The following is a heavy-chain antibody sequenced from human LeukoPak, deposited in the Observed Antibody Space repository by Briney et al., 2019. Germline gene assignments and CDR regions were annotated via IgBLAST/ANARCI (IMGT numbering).Heavy chain of an antibody. CDR2: ISYDGSDK. CDR3: ARDRPVVPAYLFDY. V-gene: IGHV3-30-3*01. D-gene: IGHD2-21*02. CDR1: GFTFSSYA. Sequence: GGSLRLSCAASGFTFSSYAMHWVRQAPGKGLEWGAVISYDGSDKSYADSVKGGFTISRDNSKNTLYLQMNSLRAEDTAVYYCARDRPVVPAYLFDYWGQGTLVTVSS. J-gene: IGHJ4*02.